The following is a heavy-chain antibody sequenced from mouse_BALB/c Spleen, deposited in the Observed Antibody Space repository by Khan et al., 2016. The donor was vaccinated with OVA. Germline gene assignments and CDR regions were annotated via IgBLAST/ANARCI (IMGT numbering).Heavy chain of an antibody. V-gene: IGHV2-9*02. CDR3: ARLEDI. CDR2: IWAGGGT. D-gene: IGHD1-3*01. J-gene: IGHJ2*01. CDR1: GFSLTSYG. Sequence: QVQLKESGPGLVAPSQSLSITCTVSGFSLTSYGVHWVRQPPGKGLEWLGVIWAGGGTNYNSALMYRLSISKDNSTSQDFLKLNSLQTDDTAMYYCARLEDIWGQGTTLTVSS.